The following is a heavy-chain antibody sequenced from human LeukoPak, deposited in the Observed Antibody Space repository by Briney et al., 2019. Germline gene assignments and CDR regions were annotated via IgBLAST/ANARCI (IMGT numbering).Heavy chain of an antibody. CDR2: IIPIINVP. CDR3: ARDRPRARYFDY. J-gene: IGHJ4*02. Sequence: SVKVSCKASGGTFSDYSISWVRQAPGQGLEWMGRIIPIINVPNYAQKFEGRVTITADKSTSTAYMELSSLKSEDTAVYFCARDRPRARYFDYWGQGTLVTVSS. CDR1: GGTFSDYS. V-gene: IGHV1-69*04. D-gene: IGHD2-15*01.